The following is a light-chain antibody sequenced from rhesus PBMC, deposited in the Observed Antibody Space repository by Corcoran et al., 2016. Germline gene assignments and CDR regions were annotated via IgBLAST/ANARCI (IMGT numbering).Light chain of an antibody. CDR3: QRYDSAPFT. CDR1: QGISSY. Sequence: IQMTQSPSSLSASVGDTVTLTCRASQGISSYLAWYQQKPGKAPNPLIYYASKLESGVPSRFSGSGSGTEFTRTSSSLQPEDFATYFWQRYDSAPFTFGPGTKLDIK. V-gene: IGKV1-37*01. CDR2: YAS. J-gene: IGKJ3*01.